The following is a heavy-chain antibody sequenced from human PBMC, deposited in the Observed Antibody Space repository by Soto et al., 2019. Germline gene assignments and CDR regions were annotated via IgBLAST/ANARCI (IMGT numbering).Heavy chain of an antibody. CDR3: VRERAAYWFDP. Sequence: GGSLRLSFEFSGSTVSGSYMGLVRQAPGKGLEWVAVIYGGGDTYYADSVKGRFTISRDNFNNTLYLQMSRLRVEDTARYFCVRERAAYWFDPWGQGTLVTVSS. CDR1: GSTVSGSY. J-gene: IGHJ5*02. V-gene: IGHV3-53*01. CDR2: IYGGGDT.